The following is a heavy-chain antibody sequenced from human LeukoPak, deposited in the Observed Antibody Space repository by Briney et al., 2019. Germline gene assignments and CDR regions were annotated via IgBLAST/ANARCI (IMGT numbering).Heavy chain of an antibody. Sequence: SEPLSLTCTVSGGSISNYYWSWVRQSPGKGLEWLGYIYYSGSTNYNPSRKSRVTISVDTSKKQFALKLSSVPAADTAVYYCARGVPTSLYYYYYYMDVWGKGTTVTISS. CDR1: GGSISNYY. V-gene: IGHV4-59*01. D-gene: IGHD3-16*01. J-gene: IGHJ6*03. CDR2: IYYSGST. CDR3: ARGVPTSLYYYYYYMDV.